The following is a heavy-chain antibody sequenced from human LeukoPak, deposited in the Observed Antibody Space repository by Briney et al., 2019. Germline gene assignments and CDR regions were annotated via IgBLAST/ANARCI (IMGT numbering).Heavy chain of an antibody. CDR2: VYYSGST. D-gene: IGHD3-16*01. CDR3: ARAGSYAFDY. Sequence: SETLSLTCTVSGGPTSSYYWSWIRQPPGKGLEWIGYVYYSGSTSYNPSLKSRVTISVDSSKNQFSLKLSSVTAADTAMYYCARAGSYAFDYWGQGTLVTVSS. J-gene: IGHJ4*02. CDR1: GGPTSSYY. V-gene: IGHV4-59*01.